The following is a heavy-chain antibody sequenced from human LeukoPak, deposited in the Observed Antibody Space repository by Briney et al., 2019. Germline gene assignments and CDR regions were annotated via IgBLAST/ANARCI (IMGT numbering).Heavy chain of an antibody. V-gene: IGHV1-46*01. CDR3: ARDLNRADYELLTGYYDY. CDR2: INPSGGST. D-gene: IGHD3-9*01. J-gene: IGHJ4*02. CDR1: GYTFTSYY. Sequence: ASVKVSCKASGYTFTSYYMHWVRQAPGQGLEWMGIINPSGGSTSYAQKFQGRVTMTRDTSTSTGYMELSSLRSEDTAVYYCARDLNRADYELLTGYYDYWGQGTLVTVSS.